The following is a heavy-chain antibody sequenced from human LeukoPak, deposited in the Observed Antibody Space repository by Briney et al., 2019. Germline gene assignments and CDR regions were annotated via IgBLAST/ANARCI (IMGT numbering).Heavy chain of an antibody. CDR2: IYYSGST. V-gene: IGHV4-59*01. Sequence: SETLSLTCTVSGGSISSYYWSWIRQPPGKGLEWIGYIYYSGSTNYNPSLKSRVTISVDTSKNQFSLKLSSVTAADTAVYYCARLEPVYYYYGMDVWGKGTTVTVSS. D-gene: IGHD1-1*01. CDR1: GGSISSYY. J-gene: IGHJ6*04. CDR3: ARLEPVYYYYGMDV.